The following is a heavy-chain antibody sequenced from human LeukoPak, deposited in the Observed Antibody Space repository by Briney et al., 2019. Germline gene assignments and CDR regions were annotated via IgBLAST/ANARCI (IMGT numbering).Heavy chain of an antibody. J-gene: IGHJ4*02. Sequence: GASVKVSCKASGGTFSGYAISWVRQAPGQGLEWMGGIIPIFGTANYAQKFQGRVTITADESTSTAYMELSSLRSEDTAVYYCARGTTVAATPHWGQGTLVTVSS. V-gene: IGHV1-69*01. D-gene: IGHD2-15*01. CDR2: IIPIFGTA. CDR1: GGTFSGYA. CDR3: ARGTTVAATPH.